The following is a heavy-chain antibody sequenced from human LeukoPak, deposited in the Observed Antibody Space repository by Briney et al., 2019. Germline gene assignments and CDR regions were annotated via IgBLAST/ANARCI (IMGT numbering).Heavy chain of an antibody. Sequence: GGSLRLSCAASGFTFTTYWMTWVRQAPGKGLEWVANIKEDGSQKYYVDSVKGRFTISRDNAKNSLYLQMNSLRAEDTAVYYCARGDKFSGDYWGQGTLVTVSS. CDR3: ARGDKFSGDY. J-gene: IGHJ4*02. CDR1: GFTFTTYW. CDR2: IKEDGSQK. V-gene: IGHV3-7*04. D-gene: IGHD2-15*01.